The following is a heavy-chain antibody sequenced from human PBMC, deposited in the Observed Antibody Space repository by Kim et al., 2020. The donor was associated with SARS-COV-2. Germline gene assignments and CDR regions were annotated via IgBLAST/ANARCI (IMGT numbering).Heavy chain of an antibody. Sequence: SETLSLTCAVYGGSFSGYYWSWIRQPPGKGLEWIGEINHSGSTNYNPSLKSRVTISVDTSKNQFSLKLSSVTAADTAVYYCVRGGCSGGSCYDYLGQG. D-gene: IGHD2-15*01. CDR2: INHSGST. V-gene: IGHV4-34*01. J-gene: IGHJ4*02. CDR3: VRGGCSGGSCYDY. CDR1: GGSFSGYY.